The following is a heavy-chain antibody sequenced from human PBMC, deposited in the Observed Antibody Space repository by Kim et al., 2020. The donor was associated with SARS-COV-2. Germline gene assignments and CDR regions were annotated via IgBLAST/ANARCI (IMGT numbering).Heavy chain of an antibody. Sequence: GGSLRLSCAASGFTLSSYSVNWVRQAPGKGLEWVSFISSSSSYKYYADSVKGRFTMSRDNDKNLLYLQMNSLRAEDTAVYYCARGYKSTVGYWGQGTLV. CDR3: ARGYKSTVGY. CDR1: GFTLSSYS. CDR2: ISSSSSYK. J-gene: IGHJ4*02. D-gene: IGHD1-20*01. V-gene: IGHV3-21*01.